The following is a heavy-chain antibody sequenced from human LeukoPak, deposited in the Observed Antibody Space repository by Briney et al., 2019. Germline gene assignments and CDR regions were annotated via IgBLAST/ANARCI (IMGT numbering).Heavy chain of an antibody. Sequence: GGSLRLSCAASGFTFSTYAMSWVRQAPGKGLEWVSAISGSGGNTYSEDSVKGRFTISRDNSKNTLYLQMNSLRAEDTAVYYCGYSYGRRYYFDYWGQGTLVTVSS. D-gene: IGHD5-18*01. CDR1: GFTFSTYA. CDR3: GYSYGRRYYFDY. V-gene: IGHV3-23*01. J-gene: IGHJ4*02. CDR2: ISGSGGNT.